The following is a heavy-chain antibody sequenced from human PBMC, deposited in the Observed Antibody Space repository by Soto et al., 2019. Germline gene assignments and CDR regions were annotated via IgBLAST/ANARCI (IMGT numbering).Heavy chain of an antibody. Sequence: SETLSVTWAVSGGSISSSNWWSWVRQPPGKGLEWIGEIYHSGSTNYNPSLKCRVTISVDKSKNQFSLKLSSVTAADTAVDYCSISYYDILNGYSEFDSWGEGTLAT. J-gene: IGHJ4*02. CDR3: SISYYDILNGYSEFDS. V-gene: IGHV4-4*02. CDR1: GGSISSSNW. CDR2: IYHSGST. D-gene: IGHD3-9*01.